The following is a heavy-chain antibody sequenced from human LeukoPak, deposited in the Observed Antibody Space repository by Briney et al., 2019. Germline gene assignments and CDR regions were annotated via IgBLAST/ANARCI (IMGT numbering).Heavy chain of an antibody. CDR3: AKDGSWSCTD. V-gene: IGHV3-30*02. D-gene: IGHD2-8*02. J-gene: IGHJ4*02. CDR1: GFTFSSSA. Sequence: GGSLRLSCGASGFTFSSSAMHWVRQGPGKGLEWVAYIAHHGNNKYYADSVKGRFTISRDNSKGCLYLQMNSLRADDTAVYYCAKDGSWSCTDWGQGTLVRVSS. CDR2: IAHHGNNK.